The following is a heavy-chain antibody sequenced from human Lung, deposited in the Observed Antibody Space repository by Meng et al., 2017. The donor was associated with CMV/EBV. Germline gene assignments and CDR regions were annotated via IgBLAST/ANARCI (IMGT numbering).Heavy chain of an antibody. V-gene: IGHV1-69*05. D-gene: IGHD3-3*01. Sequence: SVXVSXKASGGTFSSYAISWVRQAPGQGLEWMGGIIPIFGTANYAQKFQGRVTITTDESTSTAYMELSSLRSEDTAVYYCARGSEESGYYYYYCLDVRGQGTTVTVS. J-gene: IGHJ6*02. CDR3: ARGSEESGYYYYYCLDV. CDR1: GGTFSSYA. CDR2: IIPIFGTA.